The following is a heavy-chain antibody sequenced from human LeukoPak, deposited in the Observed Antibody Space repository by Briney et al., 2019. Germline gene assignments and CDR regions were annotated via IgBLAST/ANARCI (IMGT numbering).Heavy chain of an antibody. CDR2: IYYSGST. D-gene: IGHD5-12*01. CDR3: ASISGYDDYYFDY. V-gene: IGHV4-59*01. CDR1: GGSISSYY. J-gene: IGHJ4*02. Sequence: SETLSLTCTVAGGSISSYYWSWIRQPPGKGLEWIGYIYYSGSTNYNPSLKSRVTISVDTSKNQFSLKLSSVTAADTAVYYCASISGYDDYYFDYWGQGTLVTVSS.